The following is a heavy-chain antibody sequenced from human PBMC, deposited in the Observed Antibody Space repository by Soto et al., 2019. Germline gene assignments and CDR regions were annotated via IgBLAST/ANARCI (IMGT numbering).Heavy chain of an antibody. CDR3: ARIEGGYCSGGSSRYGMDV. J-gene: IGHJ6*02. Sequence: SGPTLVNPTQTLTLTCTFSGFSLSTSGMCVSWIRQPPGKALEWLALIDWDDDKYYSTSLKTRLTISKDTSKNQVVLTMTNMDPVDTATYYCARIEGGYCSGGSSRYGMDVWGQGTTVTVSS. CDR2: IDWDDDK. CDR1: GFSLSTSGMC. D-gene: IGHD2-15*01. V-gene: IGHV2-70*01.